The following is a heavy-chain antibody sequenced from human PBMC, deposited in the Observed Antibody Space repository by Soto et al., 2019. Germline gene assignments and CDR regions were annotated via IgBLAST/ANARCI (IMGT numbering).Heavy chain of an antibody. CDR2: ISYDGRVK. CDR1: GFTFSDYP. V-gene: IGHV3-30*04. CDR3: ARDFIVGAPDYFDY. D-gene: IGHD1-26*01. Sequence: GSLRLSCAASGFTFSDYPMHWVRQAPGKGLEWVAVISYDGRVKYYVDSVKGRFTISRDDSKNTLYLQMNSLRVDDTAVCYCARDFIVGAPDYFDYWGQGTLVTVSS. J-gene: IGHJ4*02.